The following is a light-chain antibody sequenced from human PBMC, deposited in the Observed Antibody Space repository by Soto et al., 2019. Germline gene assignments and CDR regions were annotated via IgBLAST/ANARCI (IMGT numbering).Light chain of an antibody. CDR1: QSVSSSY. Sequence: EIVGTQSPGTLSLSPGERATLSCRASQSVSSSYLAWYQQKPGQAPRLLIYGASSRSPGIPDRFSGSGSGTAFPLTISRLEPEDFAVYYCQQYGSAFSYTFGQGTKLEIK. J-gene: IGKJ2*01. V-gene: IGKV3-20*01. CDR3: QQYGSAFSYT. CDR2: GAS.